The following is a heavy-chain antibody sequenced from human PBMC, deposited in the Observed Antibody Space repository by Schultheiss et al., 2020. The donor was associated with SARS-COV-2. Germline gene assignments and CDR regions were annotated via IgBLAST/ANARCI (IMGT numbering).Heavy chain of an antibody. Sequence: GGSLRLSCAASGFTFSSYAMHWVRQAPGKGLEWVAVISYDGSNKYYADSVKGRFDISRDNSKNIVYLQLNSLRAEDTAVYYCAGDPRNSYSFTISPPHDSWGQGTLVTVAS. CDR2: ISYDGSNK. CDR3: AGDPRNSYSFTISPPHDS. CDR1: GFTFSSYA. D-gene: IGHD3-10*01. V-gene: IGHV3-30*09. J-gene: IGHJ4*02.